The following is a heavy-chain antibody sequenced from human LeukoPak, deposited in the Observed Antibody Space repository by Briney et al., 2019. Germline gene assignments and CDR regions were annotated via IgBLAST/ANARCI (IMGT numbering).Heavy chain of an antibody. CDR2: IYYSGTT. CDR1: GGCISSYY. Sequence: SETLSLTCTVSGGCISSYYWSWLRQPPGKGLEWIGYIYYSGTTNYNPSLKSRVTISVDTSKNQFSLKLSSVTAADTAVYYCARGVYIAAAQYGYWGQGTLVTVSS. D-gene: IGHD6-13*01. V-gene: IGHV4-59*01. CDR3: ARGVYIAAAQYGY. J-gene: IGHJ4*02.